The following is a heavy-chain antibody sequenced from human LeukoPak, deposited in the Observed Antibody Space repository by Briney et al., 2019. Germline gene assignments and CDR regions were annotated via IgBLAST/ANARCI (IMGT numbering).Heavy chain of an antibody. V-gene: IGHV4-39*07. CDR3: AKDYGDYPLTFDY. CDR2: IYYSGST. Sequence: SETLSLTCTVSGGSIAGYYWSWIRQPPGKGLEWVGSIYYSGSTSSNPSLKSRVTISVDTSKNQFSLQLSSVTAADTAVYFCAKDYGDYPLTFDYWGQGTLVTVSS. CDR1: GGSIAGYY. D-gene: IGHD4-17*01. J-gene: IGHJ4*02.